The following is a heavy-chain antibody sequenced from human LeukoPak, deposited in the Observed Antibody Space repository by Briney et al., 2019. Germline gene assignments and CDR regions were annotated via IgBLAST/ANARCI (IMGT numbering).Heavy chain of an antibody. J-gene: IGHJ3*02. CDR2: IYHSGST. CDR3: ARPKPLGADAFDI. CDR1: GYSISSGYY. V-gene: IGHV4-38-2*02. Sequence: SETLSLTCTVSGYSISSGYYWGWIRQPPGKGLEWIGSIYHSGSTYYNPSLKSRVTISVDTSKNQFSLKLSSVTAADTAVYYCARPKPLGADAFDIWGQGTMVTVSS.